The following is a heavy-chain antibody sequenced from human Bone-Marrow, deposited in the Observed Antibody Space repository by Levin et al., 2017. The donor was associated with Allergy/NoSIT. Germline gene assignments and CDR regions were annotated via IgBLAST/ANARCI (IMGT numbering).Heavy chain of an antibody. Sequence: GGSLRLSCAASGFTFRIYEMNWVRQAPGKGLEWVSYINVGGTFIFYADSVKGRFTISRDDAKNSIYLQMNSLRVEDTAVYYCATTLSGYTYDRGDNFDYGGQGTLVTVSS. CDR2: INVGGTFI. D-gene: IGHD5-18*01. J-gene: IGHJ4*02. CDR1: GFTFRIYE. CDR3: ATTLSGYTYDRGDNFDY. V-gene: IGHV3-48*03.